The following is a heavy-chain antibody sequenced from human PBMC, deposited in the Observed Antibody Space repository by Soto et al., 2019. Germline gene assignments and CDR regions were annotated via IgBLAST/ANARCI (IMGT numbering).Heavy chain of an antibody. J-gene: IGHJ4*02. CDR1: GYTLTSYD. Sequence: ASVKVSCKASGYTLTSYDINWVRQATGQGLEWMGWMNPNSGNTGYAQKFQGRVTMTRNTSISTAYMELSSLRSEDTAVYYCAKDQEMATIGAQFDYWGKGTLVTVSS. CDR2: MNPNSGNT. CDR3: AKDQEMATIGAQFDY. D-gene: IGHD5-12*01. V-gene: IGHV1-8*01.